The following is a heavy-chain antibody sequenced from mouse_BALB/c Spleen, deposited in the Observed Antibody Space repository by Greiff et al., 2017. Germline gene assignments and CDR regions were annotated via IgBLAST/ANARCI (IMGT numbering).Heavy chain of an antibody. J-gene: IGHJ2*01. V-gene: IGHV14-3*02. Sequence: VQLKQSGAELVKPGASVKLSCTASGFNIKDTYMHWVKQRPEQGLEWIGRIDPANGNTKYDPKFQGKATITADTSSNTAYLQLSSLTSEDTAVYYCARNPFTTVVATDYWGQGTTLTVSS. CDR2: IDPANGNT. CDR1: GFNIKDTY. CDR3: ARNPFTTVVATDY. D-gene: IGHD1-1*01.